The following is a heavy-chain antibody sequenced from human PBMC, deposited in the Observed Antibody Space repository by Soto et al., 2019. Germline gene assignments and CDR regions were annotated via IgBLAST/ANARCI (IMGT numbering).Heavy chain of an antibody. CDR1: GFSFSTYG. J-gene: IGHJ6*02. CDR3: AREGITRVRGAVYYYYGMDV. D-gene: IGHD3-10*01. CDR2: IQNGGSKR. Sequence: GGSLRLSCAASGFSFSTYGMNWFGQAPGKGLERVASIQNGGSKRYYADSVKGRFTISRDNATNSLYLQMNSLRAEDTDVFYCAREGITRVRGAVYYYYGMDVWGQGTTVTVSS. V-gene: IGHV3-30*02.